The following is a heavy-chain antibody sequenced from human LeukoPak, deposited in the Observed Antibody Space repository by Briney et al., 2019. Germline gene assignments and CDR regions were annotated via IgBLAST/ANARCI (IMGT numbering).Heavy chain of an antibody. V-gene: IGHV3-53*01. Sequence: GRSLRLSCAASGFTVSSNYMSWVRQAPGKGLEWVSVIYSGGSTYYADSVKGRFTISRDNSKNTLYLQMNSLRAEDTAVYYCARGQRNPFWLVRGVTSYYFDYWGQGTLVTVSS. D-gene: IGHD3-10*01. J-gene: IGHJ4*02. CDR1: GFTVSSNY. CDR3: ARGQRNPFWLVRGVTSYYFDY. CDR2: IYSGGST.